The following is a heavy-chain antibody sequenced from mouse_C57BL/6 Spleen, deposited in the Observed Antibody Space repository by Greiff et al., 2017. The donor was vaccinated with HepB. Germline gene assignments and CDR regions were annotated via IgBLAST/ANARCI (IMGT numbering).Heavy chain of an antibody. CDR3: ARGYYDYDYFDY. CDR2: INPNNGGT. V-gene: IGHV1-26*01. Sequence: EVKLQQSGPELVKPGASVKISCKASGYTFTDYYMNWVKQSHGKSLEWIGDINPNNGGTSYNQKFKGKATLTVDKSSSTAYMELRSLTSEDSAVYYCARGYYDYDYFDYWGQGTTLTVSS. CDR1: GYTFTDYY. D-gene: IGHD2-4*01. J-gene: IGHJ2*01.